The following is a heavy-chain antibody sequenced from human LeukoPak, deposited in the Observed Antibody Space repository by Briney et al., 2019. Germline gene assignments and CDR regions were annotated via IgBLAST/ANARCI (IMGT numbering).Heavy chain of an antibody. J-gene: IGHJ4*02. Sequence: SQTLSLTCAISGDSVSSNSAAWNWIRQSPSKGLEWLGRTYYRSKWSSDYAVSVKSRININPDTSENQFSLQLNSVTPEDTAVYYCARSRGAIVDYWGPGTLVTVSP. CDR1: GDSVSSNSAA. CDR2: TYYRSKWSS. V-gene: IGHV6-1*01. CDR3: ARSRGAIVDY.